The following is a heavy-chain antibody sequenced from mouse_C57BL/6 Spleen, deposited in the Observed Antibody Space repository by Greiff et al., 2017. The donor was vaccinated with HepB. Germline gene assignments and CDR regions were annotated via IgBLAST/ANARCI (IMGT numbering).Heavy chain of an antibody. V-gene: IGHV1-82*01. D-gene: IGHD1-1*01. J-gene: IGHJ4*01. Sequence: VQLQQSGPELVKPGASVKISCKASGYAFSSSWMNWVKQRPGKGLEWIGRIYPGDGDTNYNGKFKGKATLTADKSSSTAYMQLSSLTSEDSAVYFCARCSSYAYYAMDYWGQGTSVTVSS. CDR3: ARCSSYAYYAMDY. CDR1: GYAFSSSW. CDR2: IYPGDGDT.